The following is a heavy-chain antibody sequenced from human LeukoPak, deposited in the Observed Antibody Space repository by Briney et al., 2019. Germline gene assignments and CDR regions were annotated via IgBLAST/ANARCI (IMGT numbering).Heavy chain of an antibody. CDR3: ARALGMVRGVMEGGNFDY. CDR1: GYTFTSYG. Sequence: GASVKVSCKASGYTFTSYGISWVRQAPGQGLEWMGWISAYNGNTNYAQKLQGRVTMTTDTSTSTAYMELRSLRSDDTAVYYCARALGMVRGVMEGGNFDYWGQGTLVTVSS. V-gene: IGHV1-18*01. D-gene: IGHD3-10*01. CDR2: ISAYNGNT. J-gene: IGHJ4*02.